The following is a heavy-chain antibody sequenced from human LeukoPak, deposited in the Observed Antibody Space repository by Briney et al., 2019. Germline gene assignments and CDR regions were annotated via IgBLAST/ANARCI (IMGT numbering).Heavy chain of an antibody. CDR2: LSGCGGST. D-gene: IGHD5-12*01. V-gene: IGHV3-23*01. Sequence: PGGSLRLSCAASGFTFSSYAMSWVRQAPAQGQEWVSVLSGCGGSTYYADSVQGRCTISRDNSKNTLYLQMNSLRAEDTAVYFCAREETGSINYWGQGTLVTVSS. CDR3: AREETGSINY. CDR1: GFTFSSYA. J-gene: IGHJ4*02.